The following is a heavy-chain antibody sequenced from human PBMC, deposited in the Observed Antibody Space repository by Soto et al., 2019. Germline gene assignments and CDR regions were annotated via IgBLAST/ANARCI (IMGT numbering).Heavy chain of an antibody. V-gene: IGHV1-18*04. Sequence: ASVKVSCKASGYTFISCGSRWVRQAPGQGLEWVMWMRAFTGTADYAQIFYDRGNITTAPSTSTAYMELRSLRSDATAVYYCARDQRYYGSGYYSSDSWGQGTLVTVSS. CDR2: MRAFTGTA. CDR3: ARDQRYYGSGYYSSDS. CDR1: GYTFISCG. D-gene: IGHD3-10*01. J-gene: IGHJ1*01.